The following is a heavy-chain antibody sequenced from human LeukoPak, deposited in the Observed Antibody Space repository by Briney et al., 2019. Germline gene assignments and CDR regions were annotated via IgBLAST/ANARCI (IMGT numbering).Heavy chain of an antibody. CDR2: MNPVSGST. V-gene: IGHV1-8*01. CDR1: GYTFTSSE. CDR3: ARGQDDY. Sequence: ASVKVSCKASGYTFTSSEINWVRQASGQGLEWMGWMNPVSGSTGYAQKFQGRVTMTRNTSISTAYMELSRLRSEDTAVYYCARGQDDYWGQGTLVTVSS. J-gene: IGHJ4*02.